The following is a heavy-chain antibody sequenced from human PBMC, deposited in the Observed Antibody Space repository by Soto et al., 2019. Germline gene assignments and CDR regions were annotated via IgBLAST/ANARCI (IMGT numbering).Heavy chain of an antibody. CDR2: IYYSGST. Sequence: QLQLQESGPGLVKPSETLSLTCTVSGGSISSSSYYWGWIRQPPGKGLEWIGSIYYSGSTYYNPSLKSRVTISVDTSKNQFSLKLSSVTAADTAVYYCARHIHYGSGNYWGQGTLVTVSS. V-gene: IGHV4-39*01. CDR1: GGSISSSSYY. J-gene: IGHJ4*02. CDR3: ARHIHYGSGNY. D-gene: IGHD3-10*01.